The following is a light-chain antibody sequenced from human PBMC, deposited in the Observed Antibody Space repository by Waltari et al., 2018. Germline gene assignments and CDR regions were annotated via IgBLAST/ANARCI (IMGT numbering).Light chain of an antibody. CDR1: SSNIGTNT. CDR3: AAWDDSLHGPV. V-gene: IGLV1-44*01. CDR2: YNN. Sequence: QSVLTQPPSASGTPGQSVPISCSGSSSNIGTNTVNWYQQLPGTAPKLLIYYNNQRPSGVPDRFSGSKSGTSGSLAINGLQSEDEADYYCAAWDDSLHGPVFGGGTKLTVL. J-gene: IGLJ3*02.